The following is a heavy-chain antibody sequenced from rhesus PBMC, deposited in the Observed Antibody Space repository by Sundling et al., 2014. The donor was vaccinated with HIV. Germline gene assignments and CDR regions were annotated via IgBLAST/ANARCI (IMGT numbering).Heavy chain of an antibody. CDR2: INSNGGRT. J-gene: IGHJ4*01. V-gene: IGHV3S42*01. D-gene: IGHD3-28*01. CDR3: ATTLDIGYYIFDY. CDR1: GFTFSSYG. Sequence: EVQLVETGGGLVQPGGSLKLSCAASGFTFSSYGMYWVRQAPGKGLEWMSGINSNGGRTYYADSVMGRFTISRDNSKNTLSLQMNSLRVEDTAVYYCATTLDIGYYIFDYWGQGVLVTVSS.